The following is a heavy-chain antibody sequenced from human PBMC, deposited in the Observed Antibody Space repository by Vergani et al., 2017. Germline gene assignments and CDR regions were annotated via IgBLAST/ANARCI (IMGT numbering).Heavy chain of an antibody. Sequence: EVQLVESGGGLVQPGRSLRLSCAASGFTFNDYAMHWVRQAPGKGLEWVSSINWNSGNVGYADSVKGRFTISRDNAKNSLFLQMNSLKTEDTAVYYCTTGAGWELLYYFDYWGQGTLVTVSS. V-gene: IGHV3-9*01. CDR3: TTGAGWELLYYFDY. J-gene: IGHJ4*02. CDR1: GFTFNDYA. D-gene: IGHD1-26*01. CDR2: INWNSGNV.